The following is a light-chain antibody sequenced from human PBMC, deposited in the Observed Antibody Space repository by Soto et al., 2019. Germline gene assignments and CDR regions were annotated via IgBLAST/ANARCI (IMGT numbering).Light chain of an antibody. CDR1: TSNIGRNS. CDR2: GDV. Sequence: QSVLTQPPSASGTPGQRFTISCSGSTSNIGRNSVYWYQQLPGTAPKLVMYGDVQRPSGVPDRFSGSKSGTSASLAISGLRSEDEADYYCCSSGGSPTYVFGTGTKLTVL. V-gene: IGLV1-47*02. CDR3: CSSGGSPTYV. J-gene: IGLJ1*01.